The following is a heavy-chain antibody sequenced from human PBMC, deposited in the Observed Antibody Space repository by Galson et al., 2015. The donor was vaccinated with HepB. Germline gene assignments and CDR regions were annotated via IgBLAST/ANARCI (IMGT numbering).Heavy chain of an antibody. CDR2: IIPILGIA. CDR3: ARDWYSGSYSDY. Sequence: SVKVPCKASGGTFSSYAISWVRQAPGQGLEWMGRIIPILGIANYAQKFQGRVTITADKSTSTAYMELSSLRSEDTAVYYCARDWYSGSYSDYWGQGTLVTVSS. D-gene: IGHD1-26*01. V-gene: IGHV1-69*04. J-gene: IGHJ4*02. CDR1: GGTFSSYA.